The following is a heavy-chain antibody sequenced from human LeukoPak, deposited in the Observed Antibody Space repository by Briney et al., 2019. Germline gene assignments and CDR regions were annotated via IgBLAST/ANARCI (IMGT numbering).Heavy chain of an antibody. V-gene: IGHV4-39*01. CDR2: IYYSGST. J-gene: IGHJ4*02. Sequence: PSETLSLTCTVSGGSISTSSYNWGWIRQPPGKGLEWIGSIYYSGSTYYNPSLKSRVTISVDTSKNQFSLKLSSVAAADTAVYYCARGGSRQDFDYWGQGTLVTVSS. CDR3: ARGGSRQDFDY. D-gene: IGHD1-26*01. CDR1: GGSISTSSYN.